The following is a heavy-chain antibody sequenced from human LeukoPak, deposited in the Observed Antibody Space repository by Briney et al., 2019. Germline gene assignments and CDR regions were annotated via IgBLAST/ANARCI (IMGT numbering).Heavy chain of an antibody. V-gene: IGHV4-39*01. J-gene: IGHJ4*02. D-gene: IGHD6-19*01. CDR1: GGSVSSNSDF. Sequence: SETLSLTCTVSGGSVSSNSDFWGWIRQPPGKGLEWVGSIYYSGSTYYNPSLKSRVTISADTSKNQFSLKLTSVTAADTAVYYCARRRSRAYFAYWGQGTLVTVSS. CDR2: IYYSGST. CDR3: ARRRSRAYFAY.